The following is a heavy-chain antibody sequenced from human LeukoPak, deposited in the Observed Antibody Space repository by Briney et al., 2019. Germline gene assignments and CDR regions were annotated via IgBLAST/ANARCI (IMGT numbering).Heavy chain of an antibody. D-gene: IGHD3-9*01. CDR2: ISAYNGNT. V-gene: IGHV1-18*01. CDR3: ARVRPRGVLRYFDGSWGSDY. J-gene: IGHJ4*02. CDR1: GYTFTSYG. Sequence: SVKVSCKASGYTFTSYGISWVRQAPGQGLEWMGWISAYNGNTNYAQKLQGRVTMTTDTSTSTAYMELRSLRSDDTAVYYCARVRPRGVLRYFDGSWGSDYWGQGTLVTVSS.